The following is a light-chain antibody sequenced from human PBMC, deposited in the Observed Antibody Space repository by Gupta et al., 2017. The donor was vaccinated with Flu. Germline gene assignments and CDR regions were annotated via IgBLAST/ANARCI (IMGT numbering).Light chain of an antibody. CDR2: KAS. Sequence: QMTQSPSTLSASVGDRVTITCRASQSIRNWLAWYQRKPGKAPNLLIYKASNLASGVPSRFSGSGSGTEFTLTINYLQPDDFATYYCQQYDSYSLTFGGGTEVEIK. V-gene: IGKV1-5*03. CDR3: QQYDSYSLT. CDR1: QSIRNW. J-gene: IGKJ4*01.